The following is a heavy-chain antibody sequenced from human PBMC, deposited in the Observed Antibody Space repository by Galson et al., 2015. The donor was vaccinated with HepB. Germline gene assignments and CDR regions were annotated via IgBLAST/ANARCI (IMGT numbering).Heavy chain of an antibody. CDR2: IRSKAYGGTT. CDR1: GFTFGDYA. D-gene: IGHD5-12*01. V-gene: IGHV3-49*04. J-gene: IGHJ6*02. Sequence: SLRLSCAVSGFTFGDYAMSWVRQAPGKGLEWVGFIRSKAYGGTTEYAASVKGRFTISRDDSKSIAYLQMNSLKTEDTAVYYCTREDNNQWLRLVWRAYYYYGMDVWGQGTTVTVSS. CDR3: TREDNNQWLRLVWRAYYYYGMDV.